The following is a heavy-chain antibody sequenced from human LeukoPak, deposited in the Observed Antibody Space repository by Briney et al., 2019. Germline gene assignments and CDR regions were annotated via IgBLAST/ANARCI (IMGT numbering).Heavy chain of an antibody. CDR1: GGSISSYY. J-gene: IGHJ6*02. CDR2: VYTSGST. CDR3: ARQIIAAGKNYYGMDV. Sequence: SETLSLTCTVSGGSISSYYWTWIRQPAGKGLEWIGRVYTSGSTNYNPSLKSRVTMSVDTSNNQFSLNLSSVTAADTAVYYCARQIIAAGKNYYGMDVWGQGTTVTVSS. D-gene: IGHD6-13*01. V-gene: IGHV4-4*07.